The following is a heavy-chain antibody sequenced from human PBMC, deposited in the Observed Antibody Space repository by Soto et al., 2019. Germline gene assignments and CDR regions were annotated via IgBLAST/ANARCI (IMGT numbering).Heavy chain of an antibody. Sequence: GGSLRLSCAASGFTFSSYWMSWVRQAPGKGLEWVANIKQDGSEKYYVDSVKGRFTISRDNAKNSLYLQMKSLRAEDTAVYYCARDVEMATLYYYYGMDVWGQGTTVTVSS. V-gene: IGHV3-7*05. D-gene: IGHD5-12*01. CDR3: ARDVEMATLYYYYGMDV. CDR1: GFTFSSYW. J-gene: IGHJ6*02. CDR2: IKQDGSEK.